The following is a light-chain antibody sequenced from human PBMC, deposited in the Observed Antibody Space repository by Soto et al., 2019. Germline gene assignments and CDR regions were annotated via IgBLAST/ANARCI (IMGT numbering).Light chain of an antibody. Sequence: EIVLTQFPGTLSLSPGERATLSCRASQSLHSNFLVWYQQKPGQAPRLLISSASRRATGIPDRFSGSGSGTDFTLTISRLDPEDFAVYYCQQYVSSPYTFGQGTKVDIK. CDR2: SAS. V-gene: IGKV3-20*01. J-gene: IGKJ2*01. CDR3: QQYVSSPYT. CDR1: QSLHSNF.